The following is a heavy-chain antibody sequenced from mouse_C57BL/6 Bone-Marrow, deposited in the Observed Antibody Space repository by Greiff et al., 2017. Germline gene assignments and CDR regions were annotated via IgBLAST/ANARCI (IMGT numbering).Heavy chain of an antibody. D-gene: IGHD1-1*01. V-gene: IGHV1-69*01. J-gene: IGHJ2*01. CDR1: GYTFTSYW. CDR3: ARDYDSSGNFDY. Sequence: VKLQQPGAELVMPGASVKLSCKASGYTFTSYWMHWVKQRPGQGLEWIGEIDPSDSYPNYHNKFKGKSTLTVDKSSSTVYMQLSSLKSEDSAVYYCARDYDSSGNFDYWGQGTTLTVSS. CDR2: IDPSDSYP.